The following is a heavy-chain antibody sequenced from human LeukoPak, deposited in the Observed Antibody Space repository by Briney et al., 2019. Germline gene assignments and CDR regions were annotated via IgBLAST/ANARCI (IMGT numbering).Heavy chain of an antibody. D-gene: IGHD2-2*01. CDR3: ARGARDIVVVPAARPGVDAFDI. V-gene: IGHV1-69*01. Sequence: ASVKVSCKASGGTFSGYAISWVRQAPGQGLEWMGGIIPIFGTANYAQKFQGRVTITADESTSTAYMELSSLRSEDTAVYYCARGARDIVVVPAARPGVDAFDIWGQGTMVTVSS. CDR1: GGTFSGYA. J-gene: IGHJ3*02. CDR2: IIPIFGTA.